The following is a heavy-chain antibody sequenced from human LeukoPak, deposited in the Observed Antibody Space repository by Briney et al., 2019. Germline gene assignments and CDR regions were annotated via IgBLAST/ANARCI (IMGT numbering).Heavy chain of an antibody. CDR1: GGSFSGYY. D-gene: IGHD5-24*01. Sequence: SETLSLTCAVYGGSFSGYYWSWIRQPPGKGLEWIGEINHSGSTNYNPSLKSRVTISVDTSKNQFSLKLSSVSAADTAVYYCAREMATTRFDYWGQGTLVTVSS. J-gene: IGHJ4*02. V-gene: IGHV4-34*01. CDR2: INHSGST. CDR3: AREMATTRFDY.